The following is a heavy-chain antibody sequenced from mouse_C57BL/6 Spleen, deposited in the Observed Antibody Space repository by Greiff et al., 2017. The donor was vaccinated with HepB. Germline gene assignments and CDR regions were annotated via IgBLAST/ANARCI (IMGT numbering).Heavy chain of an antibody. CDR1: GYTFTSYW. CDR3: ASRYYYGSSHWYFDV. D-gene: IGHD1-1*01. Sequence: QVQLQQPGAELVKPGASVKMSCKASGYTFTSYWITWVKQRPGQGLEWIGDIYPGSGSTNYNEKFKSKATLTVDTSSSTAYMQLSSLTSEDSAVYYCASRYYYGSSHWYFDVWGTGTTVTVSS. V-gene: IGHV1-55*01. J-gene: IGHJ1*03. CDR2: IYPGSGST.